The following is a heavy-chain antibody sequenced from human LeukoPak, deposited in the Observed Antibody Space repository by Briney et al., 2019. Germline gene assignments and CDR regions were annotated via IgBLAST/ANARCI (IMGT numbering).Heavy chain of an antibody. D-gene: IGHD3-16*01. Sequence: PGGSLRLSCAASGFTFNIYAIHWARQAPGKGLECVAVISNDGNNKYYVDSVKGRFTVSRDNSKSTVFLQMDSLRDDDTAVYYCVRDWGLDFWGPGTLVTVSS. J-gene: IGHJ4*02. CDR3: VRDWGLDF. CDR2: ISNDGNNK. CDR1: GFTFNIYA. V-gene: IGHV3-30-3*01.